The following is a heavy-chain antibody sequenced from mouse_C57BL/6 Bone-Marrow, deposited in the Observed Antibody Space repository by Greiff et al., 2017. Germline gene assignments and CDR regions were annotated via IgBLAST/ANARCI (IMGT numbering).Heavy chain of an antibody. CDR3: ARLEFDGSSGDWYFDV. CDR1: GYTFTSYD. J-gene: IGHJ1*03. V-gene: IGHV1-85*01. Sequence: QVHVKQSGPELVKPGASVKLSCKASGYTFTSYDINWAKQRPGQGLEWIGWIYPRDGSTKYNEKFKGKATLTVDTSSSTAYMALHSLTSEDSAVYFCARLEFDGSSGDWYFDVWGTGTTVTVSS. D-gene: IGHD1-1*01. CDR2: IYPRDGST.